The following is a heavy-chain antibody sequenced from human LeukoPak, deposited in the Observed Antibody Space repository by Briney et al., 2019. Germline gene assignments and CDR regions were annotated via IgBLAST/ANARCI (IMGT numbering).Heavy chain of an antibody. J-gene: IGHJ4*02. Sequence: GGSLRLSCAASGFTFSSYAMRWVRQAPGKGLEWVSAISPSSGTFYADSVKGRFTNSRDNSKNTLYLQMNSLRAEDTAVYYCARERNYDILTGYYTYWGQGTLVTVSS. CDR1: GFTFSSYA. CDR3: ARERNYDILTGYYTY. V-gene: IGHV3-23*01. D-gene: IGHD3-9*01. CDR2: ISPSSGT.